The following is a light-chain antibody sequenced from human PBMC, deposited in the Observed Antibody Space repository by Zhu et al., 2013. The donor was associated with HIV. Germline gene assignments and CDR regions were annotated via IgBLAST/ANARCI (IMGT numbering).Light chain of an antibody. Sequence: EIVMTQSPATLSVSPGERATLSCRASQSVSTNLAWYQLKPGQAPRLLIYGASTRATGIPPRFSGSGSGTEFALTISSLQSEDFALYFCQYYSDSYLSTFGQGTKVEIK. CDR3: QYYSDSYLST. V-gene: IGKV3-15*01. CDR1: QSVSTN. J-gene: IGKJ1*01. CDR2: GAS.